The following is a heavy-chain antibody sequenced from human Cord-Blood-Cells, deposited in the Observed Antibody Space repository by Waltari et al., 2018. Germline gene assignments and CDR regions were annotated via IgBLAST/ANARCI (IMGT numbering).Heavy chain of an antibody. CDR1: GFTFSSYG. D-gene: IGHD2-2*03. CDR2: IWYDGSNK. Sequence: QVQLVESGGGVVQPGRSLRLSCAASGFTFSSYGMHWVRQAPGKGLEWVAVIWYDGSNKYYADSVKGRFTISRDNSKNTLYLQMNSRRAEDTAVYYCARDGYCSSTSCYGGGDYWGQGTLVTVSS. CDR3: ARDGYCSSTSCYGGGDY. J-gene: IGHJ4*02. V-gene: IGHV3-33*01.